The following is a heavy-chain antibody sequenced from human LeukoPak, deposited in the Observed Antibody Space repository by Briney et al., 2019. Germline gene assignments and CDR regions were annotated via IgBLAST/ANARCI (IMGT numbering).Heavy chain of an antibody. CDR3: AKVNYDSSGWDAFDI. CDR2: ISGSGGST. V-gene: IGHV3-23*01. D-gene: IGHD3-22*01. J-gene: IGHJ3*02. Sequence: GGSLRLSCAASGFTFSSYAMSWVRQAPGKGLEWVSAISGSGGSTYYADSVKGRFTISRDNSKNTLYLQMNSLRAEDTAVYHCAKVNYDSSGWDAFDIWGQGTMVTVSS. CDR1: GFTFSSYA.